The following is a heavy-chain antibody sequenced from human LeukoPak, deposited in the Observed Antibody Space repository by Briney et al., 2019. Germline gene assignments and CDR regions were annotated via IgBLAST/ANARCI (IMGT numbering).Heavy chain of an antibody. J-gene: IGHJ5*02. D-gene: IGHD5-18*01. CDR2: VIPIFGTA. CDR3: ARVQPQGIEDVDTAMANWFDP. V-gene: IGHV1-69*01. Sequence: SVKVSCKPSRGTFSSHAISWVGQAAGQGLEWRGGVIPIFGTANYAQKFQGRVTTTADESTSTAYMELSSLRSEDTAVYYCARVQPQGIEDVDTAMANWFDPWGQGTLVTVSS. CDR1: RGTFSSHA.